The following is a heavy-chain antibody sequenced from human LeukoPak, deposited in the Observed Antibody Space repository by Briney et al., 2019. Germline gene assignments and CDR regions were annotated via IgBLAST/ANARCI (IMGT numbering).Heavy chain of an antibody. CDR3: ARDHPGTVR. CDR1: GFTFSSYS. D-gene: IGHD1-1*01. CDR2: ISSSSSTI. Sequence: GGSLRLSCAASGFTFSSYSMNWVRQAPGKGLEWVSYISSSSSTIYYADSVKGRFTISRDNAKNSLYLQMNSLRAEDTAVYYCARDHPGTVRWGQGTLVTVSS. J-gene: IGHJ4*02. V-gene: IGHV3-48*04.